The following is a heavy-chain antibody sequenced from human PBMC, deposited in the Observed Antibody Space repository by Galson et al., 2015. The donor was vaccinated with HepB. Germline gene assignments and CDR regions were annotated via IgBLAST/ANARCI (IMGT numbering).Heavy chain of an antibody. CDR2: MNPNSGNT. Sequence: SVTVSCKASGYTFTSYDINWVRQATGQGLEWMGWMNPNSGNTGYAQKFQGRVTMTRNTSISTAYMELSSLRSEDTAVYYCARDRFGELYDDWFDPWGQGTLVTVSS. CDR3: ARDRFGELYDDWFDP. D-gene: IGHD3-10*01. CDR1: GYTFTSYD. J-gene: IGHJ5*02. V-gene: IGHV1-8*01.